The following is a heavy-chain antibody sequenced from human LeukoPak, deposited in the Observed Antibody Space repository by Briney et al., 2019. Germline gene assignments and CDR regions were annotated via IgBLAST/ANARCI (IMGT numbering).Heavy chain of an antibody. CDR3: AKSRAPTAAPDAFDI. CDR2: IHSGGNT. J-gene: IGHJ3*02. Sequence: PGGSLRLSCAASGFAVSDNYMNWVRQAPGQGLEWVSVIHSGGNTYYADSVKGRFTISRDNSKNSLYLQMNSLRPEDTAIYYCAKSRAPTAAPDAFDIWGQGTIVTVSS. D-gene: IGHD1-14*01. V-gene: IGHV3-66*01. CDR1: GFAVSDNY.